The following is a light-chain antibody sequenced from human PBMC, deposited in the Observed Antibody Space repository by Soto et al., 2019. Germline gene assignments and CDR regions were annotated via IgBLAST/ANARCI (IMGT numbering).Light chain of an antibody. J-gene: IGKJ1*01. V-gene: IGKV3-15*01. Sequence: IVMTQSPATLSVSPGESATLSCRASQNIYYNVAWYQHRPGQAPRLLIYRASTRATGVPARFSGSGSGTEFTLTISSLQSEDFTVYSCLQYNNLWAFGPGTKV. CDR3: LQYNNLWA. CDR1: QNIYYN. CDR2: RAS.